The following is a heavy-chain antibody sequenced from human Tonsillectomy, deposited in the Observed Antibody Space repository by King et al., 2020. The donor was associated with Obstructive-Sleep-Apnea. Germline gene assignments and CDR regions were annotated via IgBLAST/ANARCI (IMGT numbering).Heavy chain of an antibody. Sequence: QITLKESGPTLVKPTQTLTLTCTFSGFSLSTSKVAVGWIRQPPGKALEWLALIYWDDDKRYSPSLKSRLTITKDTSKNQVVLTMTNMDPVDTATYYCAHSRLWFGDLSDADACDVWGQGTMVTVSS. CDR1: GFSLSTSKVA. D-gene: IGHD3-10*01. CDR3: AHSRLWFGDLSDADACDV. J-gene: IGHJ3*01. CDR2: IYWDDDK. V-gene: IGHV2-5*02.